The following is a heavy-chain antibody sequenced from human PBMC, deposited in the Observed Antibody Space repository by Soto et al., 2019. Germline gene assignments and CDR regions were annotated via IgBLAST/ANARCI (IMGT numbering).Heavy chain of an antibody. CDR2: INHSGST. V-gene: IGHV4-34*01. CDR1: GGSFSGYY. J-gene: IGHJ4*02. Sequence: SETLSLTCAAYGGSFSGYYWSWIRQPPGKGLEWIGEINHSGSTNYNPSLKSRVTISVDTSKNQFSLKLSSVTAADTAVYYCARRVGATPQRDWGQGTLVTVSS. D-gene: IGHD1-26*01. CDR3: ARRVGATPQRD.